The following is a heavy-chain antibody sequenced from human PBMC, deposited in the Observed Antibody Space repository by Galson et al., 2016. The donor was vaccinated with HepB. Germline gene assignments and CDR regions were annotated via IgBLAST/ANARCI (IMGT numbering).Heavy chain of an antibody. D-gene: IGHD5-18*01. CDR1: GFTFSRAW. CDR3: TTSSTRGYTYGPSAY. J-gene: IGHJ4*02. V-gene: IGHV3-15*01. Sequence: SLRLSCAASGFTFSRAWMNWVRQAPGKGLEWVGRIKSYTAGGTTEYASPLKGRFTFSRDESNNRLYLQMNSLKTEDTAVYYCTTSSTRGYTYGPSAYWGRGTLVAVSS. CDR2: IKSYTAGGTT.